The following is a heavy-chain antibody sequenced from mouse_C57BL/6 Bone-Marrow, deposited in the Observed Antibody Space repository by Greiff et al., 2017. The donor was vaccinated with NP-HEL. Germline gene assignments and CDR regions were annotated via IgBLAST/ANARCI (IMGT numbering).Heavy chain of an antibody. D-gene: IGHD3-2*02. V-gene: IGHV12-3*01. CDR3: AGDTGRSGYGFAF. CDR1: GFPFTSGYY. J-gene: IGHJ3*01. Sequence: VQLQESGPGLVKPSQSLFLTCSITGFPFTSGYYWFWLRHTPGKPLEWMGFITHSGETSYNPYLQSPISITRETSKNQFFLQLNSVTTEDTAIYYCAGDTGRSGYGFAFWGQGTLVTVSA. CDR2: ITHSGET.